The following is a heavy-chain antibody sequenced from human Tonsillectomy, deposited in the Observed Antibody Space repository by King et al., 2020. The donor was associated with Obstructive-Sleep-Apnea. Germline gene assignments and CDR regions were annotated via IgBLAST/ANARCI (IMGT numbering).Heavy chain of an antibody. Sequence: VQLVESGGGVVQPGRSLRLSCAASGFTLSSYTMHWVRQAPGKGLEWVTLISNDGNFKVYVDTVKDRFTHTRDHSRNTLYLQMNSLRAEDTAVYYCFAADFGMDVWGQGTTVTVSS. V-gene: IGHV3-30-3*01. J-gene: IGHJ6*02. CDR2: ISNDGNFK. CDR1: GFTLSSYT. CDR3: FAADFGMDV. D-gene: IGHD6-13*01.